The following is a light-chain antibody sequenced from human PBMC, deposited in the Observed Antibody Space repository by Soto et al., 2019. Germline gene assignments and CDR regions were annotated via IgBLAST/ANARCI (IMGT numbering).Light chain of an antibody. CDR1: SSDVGGYNY. CDR2: EVS. V-gene: IGLV2-14*01. Sequence: QSALTQPASVSGSPGQSITIPCTGTSSDVGGYNYVSWYQQHPGKAPKLMIYEVSNRPSGVSNRFSGSKSGNTASLTISGLQAEDEADYYCSSYTSSSTPSVFGTGTKLTVL. CDR3: SSYTSSSTPSV. J-gene: IGLJ1*01.